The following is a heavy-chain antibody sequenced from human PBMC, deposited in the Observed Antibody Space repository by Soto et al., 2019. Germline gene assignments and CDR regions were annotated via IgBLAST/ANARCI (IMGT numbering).Heavy chain of an antibody. V-gene: IGHV3-23*01. CDR1: GFMLIGHC. J-gene: IGHJ5*02. CDR3: AKDLYSSSWERKYYFDH. D-gene: IGHD6-13*01. Sequence: GVFLTIWFAAAGFMLIGHCMSWVRQATGKSLQWVAATSSSSGSTVYADSVKGRFTISRDNSKNTLYLQMNSLRAEDTAVYFCAKDLYSSSWERKYYFDHWGQGTRVTVSS. CDR2: TSSSSGST.